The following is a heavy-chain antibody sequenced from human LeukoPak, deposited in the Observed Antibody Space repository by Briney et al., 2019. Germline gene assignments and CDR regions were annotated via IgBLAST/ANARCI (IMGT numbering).Heavy chain of an antibody. CDR2: IYYSGST. J-gene: IGHJ4*02. CDR1: GGSINSYY. V-gene: IGHV4-59*08. Sequence: SETLSLTCTVSGGSINSYYWSWIRQPPGKGLEWIGYIYYSGSTNYNPSLKSRFTISVDTSKNQFSLKLTSVTAADTAVYYCARNSMVRGVPGILDYWGQGTLATVSS. CDR3: ARNSMVRGVPGILDY. D-gene: IGHD3-10*01.